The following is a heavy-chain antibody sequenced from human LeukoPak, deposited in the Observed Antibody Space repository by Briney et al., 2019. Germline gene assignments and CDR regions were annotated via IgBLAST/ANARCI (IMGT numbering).Heavy chain of an antibody. V-gene: IGHV3-23*01. D-gene: IGHD1-26*01. CDR1: GFTFSSYA. CDR2: ISGSGGST. Sequence: GGSLRLSCAASGFTFSSYAMSWVRQAPGKGLEWVSAISGSGGSTYYADSVKGRFTISRDSSKNTLFLHMNTLRAEDTAIYYCTKDRTVGASYWYFDLWGRGTLVTVSS. J-gene: IGHJ2*01. CDR3: TKDRTVGASYWYFDL.